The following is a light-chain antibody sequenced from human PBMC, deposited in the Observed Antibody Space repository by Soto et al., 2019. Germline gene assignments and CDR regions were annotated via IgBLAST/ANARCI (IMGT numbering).Light chain of an antibody. CDR2: EVI. CDR1: SSDVGSYNL. J-gene: IGLJ3*02. Sequence: QLVLTQPDSVSGSPGQSITIPCTGTSSDVGSYNLVSWYQQHPDKAPKVIVYEVIKRPSGVSNRFSGSKSGNTAALTISGLQAEDETDYYCCSYAGGSNWVFGGGTKLTVL. V-gene: IGLV2-23*02. CDR3: CSYAGGSNWV.